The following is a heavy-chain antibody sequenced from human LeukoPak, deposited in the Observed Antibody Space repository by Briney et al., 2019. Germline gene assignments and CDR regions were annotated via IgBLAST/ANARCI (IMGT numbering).Heavy chain of an antibody. CDR1: GGSISSSSYY. Sequence: SETLSLTCTVSGGSISSSSYYWGWIRQPPGKGLEWIGSIYYSGSTYYNPSLKSRVTISVDTSKNQFSLKLSSVTAADTAVYYCARLEMATPYVAFDIWGQGTMVTVSS. D-gene: IGHD5-24*01. CDR2: IYYSGST. V-gene: IGHV4-39*01. J-gene: IGHJ3*02. CDR3: ARLEMATPYVAFDI.